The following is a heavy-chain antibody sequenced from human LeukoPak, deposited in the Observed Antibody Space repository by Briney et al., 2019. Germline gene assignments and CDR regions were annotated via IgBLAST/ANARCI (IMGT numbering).Heavy chain of an antibody. CDR1: RFTFSSYG. D-gene: IGHD1-14*01. Sequence: QADGSLTLFCAASRFTFSSYGMRWLPEATGEGREWGAHITKDGSEKYYVDSVKGRFTISRDNAKNSLYLQMNSLRAEDTAVYYCARDVVNRNYYYYYGMDVWGQGTAVTVSS. CDR3: ARDVVNRNYYYYYGMDV. J-gene: IGHJ6*02. V-gene: IGHV3-7*01. CDR2: ITKDGSEK.